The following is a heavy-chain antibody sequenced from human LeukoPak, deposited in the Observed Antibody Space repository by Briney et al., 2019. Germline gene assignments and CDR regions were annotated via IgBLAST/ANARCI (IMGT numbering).Heavy chain of an antibody. CDR2: IKREIDGGTT. CDR3: TAQGSYGDIFY. CDR1: GFSVSNNY. D-gene: IGHD4-17*01. V-gene: IGHV3-15*01. Sequence: GGSLRLSCAASGFSVSNNYMSWVRQAPGKGLEWVGRIKREIDGGTTDYAAPVKGRFTISRDDSKNMLSLQMNSLKTEDTAVYYCTAQGSYGDIFYWGQGTLVTVSA. J-gene: IGHJ4*02.